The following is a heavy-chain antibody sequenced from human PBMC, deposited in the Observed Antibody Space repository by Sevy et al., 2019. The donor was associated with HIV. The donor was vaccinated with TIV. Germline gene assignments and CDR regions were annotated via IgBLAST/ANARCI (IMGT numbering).Heavy chain of an antibody. V-gene: IGHV3-48*03. D-gene: IGHD3-10*01. J-gene: IGHJ4*02. CDR3: ARIPSLYGSAY. CDR1: GFPFSSYE. Sequence: GGSLRLSCAASGFPFSSYEMHWVRQAPGKGLEWVSKISPSGNNIKYADSVQGRLTISRDNDKNSLYLEMNGLRAEDTAVYYCARIPSLYGSAYWGQGTLVTVSS. CDR2: ISPSGNNI.